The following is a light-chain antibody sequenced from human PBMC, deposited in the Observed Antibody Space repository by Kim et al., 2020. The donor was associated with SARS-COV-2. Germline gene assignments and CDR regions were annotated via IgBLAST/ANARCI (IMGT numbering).Light chain of an antibody. CDR1: QIVNNNY. J-gene: IGKJ4*01. V-gene: IGKV3-20*01. Sequence: LSPVARATHTCRASQIVNNNYLAWYQQNPGHAPRLLVYGASNRASGVPDRFSGSGFGTDFTVTISRVEPEDFGVYYCQQYDDSSVTFGGGTKVEI. CDR2: GAS. CDR3: QQYDDSSVT.